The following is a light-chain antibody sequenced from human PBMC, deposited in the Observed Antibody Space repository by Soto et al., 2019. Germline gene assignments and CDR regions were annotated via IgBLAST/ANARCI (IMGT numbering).Light chain of an antibody. V-gene: IGKV3-20*01. Sequence: EIVLTQSPGTLSLSPGERATLSCRASQSVSSSYLAWYQQKPGQAPRLLIYGASSRATGIPDRFSGSGCGTVFSLTISRLEPEDFAVYYCQQGSTFGQGTKLEIK. CDR3: QQGST. CDR1: QSVSSSY. J-gene: IGKJ2*01. CDR2: GAS.